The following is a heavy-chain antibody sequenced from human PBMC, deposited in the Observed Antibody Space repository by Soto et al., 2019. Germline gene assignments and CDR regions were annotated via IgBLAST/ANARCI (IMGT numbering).Heavy chain of an antibody. CDR1: GFTFSNYG. J-gene: IGHJ4*02. V-gene: IGHV3-33*01. D-gene: IGHD6-13*01. CDR2: IWYDGSNK. Sequence: QVQLAESGGGVVRPGRSLRLSCAASGFTFSNYGMHWVRQAPGKGLEWVAAIWYDGSNKYYADSVKGRFTISRDISKNTLYLQMNSLRAEDTAVYYCARERIAAAGTAYFDYWGQGTLVTVSS. CDR3: ARERIAAAGTAYFDY.